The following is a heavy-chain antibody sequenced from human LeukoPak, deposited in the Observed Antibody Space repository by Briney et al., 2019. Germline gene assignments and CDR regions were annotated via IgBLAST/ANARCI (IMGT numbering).Heavy chain of an antibody. V-gene: IGHV3-30*02. D-gene: IGHD5-12*01. J-gene: IGHJ4*02. CDR1: GFAFSSYG. CDR2: IRYDGSNK. CDR3: ARVLYSYELVDY. Sequence: GGSLRLSCAASGFAFSSYGMHWVRQAPGKGLEWVAFIRYDGSNKYYADSVKGRFTISRDNSKNTLYLQMNNLRAEDTAVYYCARVLYSYELVDYWGQGTLVTVSS.